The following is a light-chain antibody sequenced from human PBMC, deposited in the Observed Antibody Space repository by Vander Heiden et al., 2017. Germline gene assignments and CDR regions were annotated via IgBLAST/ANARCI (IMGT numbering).Light chain of an antibody. J-gene: IGLJ3*02. CDR1: RIGSKS. V-gene: IGLV3-21*02. CDR2: DDH. CDR3: HVGDSDDDRRV. Sequence: SSLLTQPPSVSVAPGQTARINCGAKRIGSKSVHWYQVRPGQAPVLVVYDDHDRPSGIPERLSGSNSGNTATLTISRVEAGDEADYYCHVGDSDDDRRVFGGGTKLNVL.